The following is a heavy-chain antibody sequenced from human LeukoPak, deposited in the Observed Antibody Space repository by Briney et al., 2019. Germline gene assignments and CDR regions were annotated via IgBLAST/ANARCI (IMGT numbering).Heavy chain of an antibody. D-gene: IGHD3-9*01. CDR3: ARVRPYDILTLLY. Sequence: VXXAXXXGLEWMGWINPNSGGTNYAQKFQGRVTMTRDTSISTAHMELSRLRSDDTAVYYCARVRPYDILTLLYWGQGTLVTVSS. CDR2: INPNSGGT. V-gene: IGHV1-2*02. J-gene: IGHJ4*02.